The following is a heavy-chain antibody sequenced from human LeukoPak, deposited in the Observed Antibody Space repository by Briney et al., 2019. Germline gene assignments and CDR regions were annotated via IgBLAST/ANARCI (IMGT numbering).Heavy chain of an antibody. V-gene: IGHV1-18*01. CDR3: ARDRDYGDYVSWYFDL. CDR2: ISAYNGNT. D-gene: IGHD4-17*01. Sequence: ASVKVSCKASGYTFTSYGISWVRQAPGQGLEWMGWISAYNGNTNYAQKLQGRVTMTTDTSTSTAYMELRSLRSDDTAVYYCARDRDYGDYVSWYFDLWGRGTLVTVSS. J-gene: IGHJ2*01. CDR1: GYTFTSYG.